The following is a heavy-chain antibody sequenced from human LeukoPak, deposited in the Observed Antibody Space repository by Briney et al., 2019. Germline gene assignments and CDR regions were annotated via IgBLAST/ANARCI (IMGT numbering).Heavy chain of an antibody. CDR3: ARDVTYYGGDWFDP. CDR1: GFTFSSTG. Sequence: GGSLRLSCAASGFTFSSTGMNWVRQAPGKGLEWVSYISSATSTIYYADSVKGRFTISRDNAKNSLYPQMNSLRAEDTAVYYCARDVTYYGGDWFDPWGQGTLVTVSS. V-gene: IGHV3-48*04. CDR2: ISSATSTI. J-gene: IGHJ5*02. D-gene: IGHD4-23*01.